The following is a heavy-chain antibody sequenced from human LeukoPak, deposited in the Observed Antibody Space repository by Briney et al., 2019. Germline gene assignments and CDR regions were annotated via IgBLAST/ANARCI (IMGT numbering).Heavy chain of an antibody. J-gene: IGHJ4*02. CDR3: ARAVGVQLWSNFFDY. CDR1: GGSFSGYY. Sequence: PSETLSLTCAVYGGSFSGYYWSWIRQPPGKGLEWIGEINHSGSTNYNPSLKSRVTISVDTSKNQFSLKLSSVTAADTAVYYCARAVGVQLWSNFFDYWGQGTLVTVSS. CDR2: INHSGST. V-gene: IGHV4-34*01. D-gene: IGHD5-18*01.